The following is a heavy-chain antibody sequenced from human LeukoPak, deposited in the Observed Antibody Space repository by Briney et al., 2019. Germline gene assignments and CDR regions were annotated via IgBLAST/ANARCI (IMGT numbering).Heavy chain of an antibody. Sequence: GGSLRPSCAASGFTVSSNYMSWVRQAPGKGLEWVSVIYSGGSTYYADSVKGRFTISGDNSKNTLYLQMNSLKTEDTGIYYCTTDFQSVYCPNGVCYFPYWGQGTLVTVSS. V-gene: IGHV3-53*01. D-gene: IGHD2-8*01. CDR1: GFTVSSNY. CDR3: TTDFQSVYCPNGVCYFPY. CDR2: IYSGGST. J-gene: IGHJ4*02.